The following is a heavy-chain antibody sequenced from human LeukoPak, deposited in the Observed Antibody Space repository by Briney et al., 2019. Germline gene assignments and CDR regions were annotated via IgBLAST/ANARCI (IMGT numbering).Heavy chain of an antibody. V-gene: IGHV4-4*07. CDR3: ARDYGYALGFDF. J-gene: IGHJ3*01. D-gene: IGHD5-18*01. CDR1: GGSISSYY. CDR2: IYTSGST. Sequence: SETLSLTCTVSGGSISSYYWSWIRQPAGKGLEWIERIYTSGSTNYNPSCKSRIPMSVEPSKKQFSLKLGSVNAAATAVYYCARDYGYALGFDFWGQGTMVTVSS.